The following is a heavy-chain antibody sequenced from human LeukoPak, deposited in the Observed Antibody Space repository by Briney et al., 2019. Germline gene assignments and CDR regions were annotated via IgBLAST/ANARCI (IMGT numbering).Heavy chain of an antibody. V-gene: IGHV1-2*02. CDR1: GYTFTGYY. CDR3: ARGLVMAEDV. CDR2: INPNSDGT. D-gene: IGHD2-8*01. J-gene: IGHJ6*04. Sequence: ASVKVSCKASGYTFTGYYMHWVRQAPGQGLEWMGWINPNSDGTNYAQKFQGRVTMTRNTSISTAYMELSSLRSEDTAMYYCARGLVMAEDVWGKGTTVTISS.